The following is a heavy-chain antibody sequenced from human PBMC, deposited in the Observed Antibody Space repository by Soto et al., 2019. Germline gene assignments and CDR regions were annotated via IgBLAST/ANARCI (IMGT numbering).Heavy chain of an antibody. CDR1: GGTFSSYA. J-gene: IGHJ4*02. V-gene: IGHV1-69*06. CDR2: IIPIFGTA. CDR3: LLPGYNYDAFDY. D-gene: IGHD5-12*01. Sequence: ASVKVSCKASGGTFSSYAISWVRQAPGQGLEWMGGIIPIFGTANYAQKFQGRVTITADKSTSTAYMELSSLRSEDTAVYYCLLPGYNYDAFDYWGQGTLVTVSS.